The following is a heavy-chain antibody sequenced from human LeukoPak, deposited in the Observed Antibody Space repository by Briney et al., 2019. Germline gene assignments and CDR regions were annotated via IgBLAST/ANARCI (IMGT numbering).Heavy chain of an antibody. V-gene: IGHV4-59*01. Sequence: PLETLSLTCTVSGGSISSYYWSWIRQPPGKGLEWIGYIYYSGSTNYNPSLKSRVTISVDTSKNQFSLKLSSVTAADTAVYYCASSRGGSGYSGNDYWGQGTLVTVSS. J-gene: IGHJ4*02. CDR3: ASSRGGSGYSGNDY. CDR2: IYYSGST. D-gene: IGHD3-3*01. CDR1: GGSISSYY.